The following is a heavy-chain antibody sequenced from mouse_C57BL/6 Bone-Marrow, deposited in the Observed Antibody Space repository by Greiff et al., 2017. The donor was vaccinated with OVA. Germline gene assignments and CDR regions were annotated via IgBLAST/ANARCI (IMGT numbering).Heavy chain of an antibody. CDR1: GYTFTDYY. CDR3: ARRYYGNVDY. V-gene: IGHV1-26*01. Sequence: VQLQQSGPELVKPGASVKISCKASGYTFTDYYMNWVKQSHGKSLEWIGDINPNNGGTSYNQKFKGKATLTVDKSSSTAYMELRSLTSEDSAVYYCARRYYGNVDYWGQGTTLTVSS. J-gene: IGHJ2*01. D-gene: IGHD2-1*01. CDR2: INPNNGGT.